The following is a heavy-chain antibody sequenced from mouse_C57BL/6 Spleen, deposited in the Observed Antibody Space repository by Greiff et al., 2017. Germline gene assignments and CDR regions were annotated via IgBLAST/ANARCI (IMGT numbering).Heavy chain of an antibody. CDR1: GYTFTSYW. CDR2: IYPGSGST. J-gene: IGHJ2*01. Sequence: QVQLQQPGAELVKPGASVKMSCKASGYTFTSYWITWVKQRPGQGLEWIGDIYPGSGSTNYNEKFKSKATLTVDTSSSTAYMQLSSLTSEYSAVYYCARGGIYYDYGWDYWGQGTTLTVSS. D-gene: IGHD2-4*01. CDR3: ARGGIYYDYGWDY. V-gene: IGHV1-55*01.